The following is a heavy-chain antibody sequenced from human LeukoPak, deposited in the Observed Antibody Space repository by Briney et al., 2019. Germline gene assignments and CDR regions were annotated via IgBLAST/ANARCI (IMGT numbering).Heavy chain of an antibody. CDR1: GFTFSSYS. D-gene: IGHD2-21*02. CDR2: ISRSSSYI. CDR3: ARDGEVVVTAFYFDY. J-gene: IGHJ4*02. Sequence: SGGSLRLSCAASGFTFSSYSMNWVRQAPGKGLEWVSSISRSSSYIYYADSVEGRFTISRDNAKNSLYLQMNSLRAEDTAVYYCARDGEVVVTAFYFDYWGQGTLVTVSS. V-gene: IGHV3-21*01.